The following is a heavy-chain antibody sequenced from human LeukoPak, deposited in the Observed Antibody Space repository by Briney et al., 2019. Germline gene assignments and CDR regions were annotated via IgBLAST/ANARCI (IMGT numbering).Heavy chain of an antibody. V-gene: IGHV1-18*04. Sequence: ASVTVSCTPSVFSFTSFGVTWVRQAPGQGLEWMGWISTYTGVTHYAEKFEDRVTMSIDTSTTTAYMELRSLRYDDTAVYYCARDSDYSGNGNGDWFDPWGQGTVVTVSS. CDR3: ARDSDYSGNGNGDWFDP. J-gene: IGHJ5*02. CDR1: VFSFTSFG. D-gene: IGHD4-11*01. CDR2: ISTYTGVT.